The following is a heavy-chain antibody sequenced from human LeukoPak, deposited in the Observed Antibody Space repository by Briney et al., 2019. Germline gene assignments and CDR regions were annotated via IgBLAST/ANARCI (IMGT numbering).Heavy chain of an antibody. V-gene: IGHV3-7*01. J-gene: IGHJ4*02. CDR3: AQGGHIDY. Sequence: GRSLRLSCAASGFTFSSYAMSWVRQAPGKGLEWVANINEHGSERNYVDSVKGRFSISRDNAKTSLYLEMNSLRVEDTAVYYCAQGGHIDYYGAGTVVTVSS. CDR1: GFTFSSYA. CDR2: INEHGSER. D-gene: IGHD3-16*01.